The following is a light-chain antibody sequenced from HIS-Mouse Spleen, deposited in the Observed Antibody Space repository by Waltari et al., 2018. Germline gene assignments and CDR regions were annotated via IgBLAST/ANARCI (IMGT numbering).Light chain of an antibody. CDR3: QQRSNWPL. Sequence: EIVLTQSPATLSLSPGERATLSCRASQSVSSDLAWYQQKPGQAPRLLIYYASNRATGIPARFSGSGSETDFTLTISSLEPEDCAVYYCQQRSNWPLFGQGTKLEIK. CDR1: QSVSSD. V-gene: IGKV3-11*01. CDR2: YAS. J-gene: IGKJ2*01.